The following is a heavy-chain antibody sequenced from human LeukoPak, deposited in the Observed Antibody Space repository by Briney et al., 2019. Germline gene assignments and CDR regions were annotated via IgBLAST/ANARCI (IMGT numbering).Heavy chain of an antibody. Sequence: GGSLRLSCAASGFTAGSNHMSWVRQAPGKGLEWVSLIYSGGSTYYADSVKGRFTISRDNSKTTLYLQMNSLRAEDTAVYYCARPEAGSGSPFLAYWGQGTLVTVSS. CDR1: GFTAGSNH. D-gene: IGHD3-10*01. J-gene: IGHJ4*02. V-gene: IGHV3-66*04. CDR3: ARPEAGSGSPFLAY. CDR2: IYSGGST.